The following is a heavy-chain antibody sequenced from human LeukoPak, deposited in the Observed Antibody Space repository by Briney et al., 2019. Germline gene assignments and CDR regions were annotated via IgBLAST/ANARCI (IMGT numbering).Heavy chain of an antibody. Sequence: SETLSLTCAVSGGSISSYYRSWIRQPAGKGLEWIGRISTSGSTNYNPSLKSGVSMSLDTSTNKFSLMLSSVTAADTAVYYSSRDRGYSYAFDYWGQGTLVTVSS. V-gene: IGHV4-4*07. D-gene: IGHD5-18*01. CDR2: ISTSGST. J-gene: IGHJ4*02. CDR3: SRDRGYSYAFDY. CDR1: GGSISSYY.